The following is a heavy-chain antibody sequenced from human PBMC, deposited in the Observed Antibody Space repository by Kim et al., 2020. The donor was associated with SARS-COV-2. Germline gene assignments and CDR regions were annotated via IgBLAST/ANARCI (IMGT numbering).Heavy chain of an antibody. Sequence: GGSLRLSCAASGFTFDDYGMSWVRQAPGKGLEWVSGINWNGGSTGYADSVKGRFTISRDNAKNSLYLQMNSLRAEDTALYHCVRAMFHSSGLPPNLGYYGMDVWGQGTTVTVSS. CDR2: INWNGGST. CDR3: VRAMFHSSGLPPNLGYYGMDV. D-gene: IGHD6-19*01. J-gene: IGHJ6*02. CDR1: GFTFDDYG. V-gene: IGHV3-20*01.